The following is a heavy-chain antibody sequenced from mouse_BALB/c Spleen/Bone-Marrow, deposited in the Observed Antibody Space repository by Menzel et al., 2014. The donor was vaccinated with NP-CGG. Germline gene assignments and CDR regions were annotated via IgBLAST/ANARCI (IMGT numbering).Heavy chain of an antibody. CDR1: GFNIKDTY. Sequence: VQLKQSGAELVKPGASVKLSCTASGFNIKDTYMHWVKQRPEQGLEWIGRIDPANGYSIYDPKFQGKATITADTTSNTANLQLSRLTSEDTAVYYCAFITTGTFSYWYFDVWGAGTTLTVSS. CDR2: IDPANGYS. J-gene: IGHJ1*01. D-gene: IGHD1-2*01. V-gene: IGHV14-3*02. CDR3: AFITTGTFSYWYFDV.